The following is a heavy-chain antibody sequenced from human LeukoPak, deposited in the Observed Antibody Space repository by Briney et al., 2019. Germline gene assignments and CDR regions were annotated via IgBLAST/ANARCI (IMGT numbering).Heavy chain of an antibody. CDR3: ASTIAARAL. Sequence: GGPLRLSCAASGFTFSTYWMSWVRQAPGKGLEWVANIKQDGSEKYYVDSVKGRFTISRDNAKNSLYLQMNSLRAEDAAVYYCASTIAARALWGQGTLVTVSS. V-gene: IGHV3-7*01. CDR2: IKQDGSEK. J-gene: IGHJ4*02. CDR1: GFTFSTYW. D-gene: IGHD6-6*01.